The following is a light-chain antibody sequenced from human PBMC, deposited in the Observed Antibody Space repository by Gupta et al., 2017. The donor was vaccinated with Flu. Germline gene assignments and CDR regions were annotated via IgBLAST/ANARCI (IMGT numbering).Light chain of an antibody. J-gene: IGKJ2*03. V-gene: IGKV1-5*03. CDR3: QQYNSYSLYS. CDR1: QSISSW. Sequence: DIQLTPSPSTLSASVVDRVTITCRASQSISSWLAWYQQKPGKAPKLLLYKASSLESGVPSRFSGSGSGTEFTLTISSLQPDDFATYYCQQYNSYSLYSFGQGTKLEIK. CDR2: KAS.